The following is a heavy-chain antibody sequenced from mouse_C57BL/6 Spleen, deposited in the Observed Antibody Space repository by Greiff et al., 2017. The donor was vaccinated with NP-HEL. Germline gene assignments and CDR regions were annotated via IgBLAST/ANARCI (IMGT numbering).Heavy chain of an antibody. V-gene: IGHV5-6*01. CDR2: ISSGGSYT. CDR1: GFTFSSYG. Sequence: EVKLVESGGDLVKPGGSLKLSCAASGFTFSSYGMSWVRQTPDKRLEWVAPISSGGSYTYYPDSVKGRLPISRDKAKTTRYLQMSSLKAEDTAMYYCASHYGYDHWCAYWGQGTLVTVSA. CDR3: ASHYGYDHWCAY. J-gene: IGHJ3*01. D-gene: IGHD2-2*01.